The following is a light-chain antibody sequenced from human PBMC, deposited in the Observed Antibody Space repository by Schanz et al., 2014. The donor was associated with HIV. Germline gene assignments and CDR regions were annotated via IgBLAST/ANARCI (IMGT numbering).Light chain of an antibody. CDR2: DVS. Sequence: QSALTQPASVSGSPGQSISISCTGTSGDVGSYNYVSWYQQHPGKAPKLMIYDVSNRPSGVSSRFSGSKSGNTASLTISGLQAEDEADYYCQSYDSSLSGSVVFGGGTKLTVL. V-gene: IGLV2-14*03. J-gene: IGLJ2*01. CDR1: SGDVGSYNY. CDR3: QSYDSSLSGSVV.